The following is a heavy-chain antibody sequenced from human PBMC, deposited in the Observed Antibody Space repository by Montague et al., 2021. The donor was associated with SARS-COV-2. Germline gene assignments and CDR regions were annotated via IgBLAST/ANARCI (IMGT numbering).Heavy chain of an antibody. V-gene: IGHV3-23*01. D-gene: IGHD3-3*01. Sequence: SLSLSCSASGFTFSSYAMSWVRQAPGKGLEWVSAISGSGGSTYYADSVKGRFTISRDNSKNTLYLQMNSLRAEDTAVYYCANLWVIEEVTIFGVVTTHNWFDPWGQGTLVTVSS. CDR2: ISGSGGST. J-gene: IGHJ5*02. CDR1: GFTFSSYA. CDR3: ANLWVIEEVTIFGVVTTHNWFDP.